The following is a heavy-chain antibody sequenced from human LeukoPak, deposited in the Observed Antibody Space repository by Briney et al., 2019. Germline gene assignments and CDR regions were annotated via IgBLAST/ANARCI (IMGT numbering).Heavy chain of an antibody. Sequence: SETLSLTCTVSGGSISSSSYFWGWIRQPPGKGLEWIGSIYYSGSTYYNPSLKSRVTISVDTSKNQFSLKLSSVTAADTAVYYCARGVGSSPRDYWGQGSLVTVSS. CDR3: ARGVGSSPRDY. V-gene: IGHV4-39*01. CDR2: IYYSGST. CDR1: GGSISSSSYF. J-gene: IGHJ4*02. D-gene: IGHD6-6*01.